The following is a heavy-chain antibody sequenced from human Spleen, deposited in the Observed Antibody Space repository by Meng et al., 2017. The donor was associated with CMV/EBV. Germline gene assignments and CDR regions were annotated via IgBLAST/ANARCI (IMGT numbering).Heavy chain of an antibody. Sequence: ESLKISCAVTGGSISSRNHYWGWIRQPPGKGLEWIGNIYYSGSAYYNPSLKSRATISVDASKNHLSLKLNSVTAADTAVYYCARGGTTLGPWFDPWGQGTLVTVSS. V-gene: IGHV4-39*07. CDR2: IYYSGSA. D-gene: IGHD1-7*01. J-gene: IGHJ5*02. CDR1: GGSISSRNHY. CDR3: ARGGTTLGPWFDP.